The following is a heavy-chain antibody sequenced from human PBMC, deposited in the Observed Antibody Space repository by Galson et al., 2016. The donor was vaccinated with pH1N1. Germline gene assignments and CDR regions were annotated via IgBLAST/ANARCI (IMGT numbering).Heavy chain of an antibody. CDR3: ARKGTGWPLDY. CDR1: GFTFTTYG. Sequence: SVKVSCKASGFTFTTYGFTWVRQAPGQGLEWMGWISGNNGDSHYAQKVKGRVTVTIDTSTSTAYLEVRGLTSDDTAVYYCARKGTGWPLDYWGQGTLVTVSS. J-gene: IGHJ4*02. V-gene: IGHV1-18*01. CDR2: ISGNNGDS. D-gene: IGHD7-27*01.